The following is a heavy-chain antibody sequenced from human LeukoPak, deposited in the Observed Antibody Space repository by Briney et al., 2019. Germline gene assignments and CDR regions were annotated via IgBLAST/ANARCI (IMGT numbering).Heavy chain of an antibody. V-gene: IGHV1-8*01. CDR2: MNPNSGNT. D-gene: IGHD3-3*01. J-gene: IGHJ4*02. CDR1: GYTFTSYD. Sequence: ASVKVSCKASGYTFTSYDINWVQQATGQGLEWMGWMNPNSGNTGYAQKFQGRVTMTRNTSISTAYMELSSLRSEDTAVYYCARVTRAEWFVEGIDRFDYWGQGTLVTVSS. CDR3: ARVTRAEWFVEGIDRFDY.